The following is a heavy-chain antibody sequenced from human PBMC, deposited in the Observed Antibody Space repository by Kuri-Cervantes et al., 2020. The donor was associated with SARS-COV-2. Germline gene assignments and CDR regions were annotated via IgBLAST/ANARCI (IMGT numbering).Heavy chain of an antibody. J-gene: IGHJ4*02. CDR2: ISGSGGST. Sequence: GGSLRLSCAASGFTFSSYAMSWVRQAPGKGLEWVSAISGSGGSTYYADSVKGRFTTSRDNAKNSLYLQMNSLRAEDTAVYYCARAAGPNDYWGQGTLVTVSS. V-gene: IGHV3-23*01. CDR1: GFTFSSYA. CDR3: ARAAGPNDY.